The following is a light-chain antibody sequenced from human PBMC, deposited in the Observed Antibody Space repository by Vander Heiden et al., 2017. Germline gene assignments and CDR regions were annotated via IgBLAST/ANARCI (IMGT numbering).Light chain of an antibody. CDR3: QQYSIDSPT. CDR2: DAS. J-gene: IGKJ1*01. Sequence: IQMTQSPSTLSASVGDRVTITCRASQSITTWLAWYQQKPGKAPKLLIYDASNVQSGVPSRFSGSGSGTDFSLTISSLQPDDFATYYCQQYSIDSPTFGQGTKVEI. CDR1: QSITTW. V-gene: IGKV1-5*01.